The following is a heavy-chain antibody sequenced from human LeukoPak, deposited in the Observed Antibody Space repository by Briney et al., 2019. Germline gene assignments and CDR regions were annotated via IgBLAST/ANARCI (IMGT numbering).Heavy chain of an antibody. CDR1: GYTFTGYS. Sequence: ASVKVSCKASGYTFTGYSMHWVRQAPGQGLEWMGWINPNSGGTNYAQKFQGRVTMTRDTSISTAYMELSRLRSDDTAVYYCARLTMRMGGFDPWGQGTLVTVSS. V-gene: IGHV1-2*02. CDR2: INPNSGGT. D-gene: IGHD1-26*01. CDR3: ARLTMRMGGFDP. J-gene: IGHJ5*02.